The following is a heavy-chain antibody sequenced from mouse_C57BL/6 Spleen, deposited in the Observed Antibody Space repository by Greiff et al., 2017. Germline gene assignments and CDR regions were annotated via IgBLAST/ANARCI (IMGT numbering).Heavy chain of an antibody. J-gene: IGHJ3*01. CDR3: ARKENYGSSLFAY. Sequence: QVQLQQPGAELVRPGSSVKLSCKASGYTFTSYWMHWVKQRPIQGLEWIGNIDPSDSETHYNQKFKDKATLTVDKSSSTAYMQLSSLTSEDSAVYYWARKENYGSSLFAYWGQGTLVTVSA. CDR1: GYTFTSYW. CDR2: IDPSDSET. V-gene: IGHV1-52*01. D-gene: IGHD1-1*01.